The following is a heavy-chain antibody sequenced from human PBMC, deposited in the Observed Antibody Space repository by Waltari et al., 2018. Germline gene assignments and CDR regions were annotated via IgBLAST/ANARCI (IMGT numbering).Heavy chain of an antibody. CDR2: IKQDGSEK. CDR3: ARDSTY. J-gene: IGHJ4*02. Sequence: EVQLVESGGGLVQPGGSLRLSWSASGITLSSYWMSWVRQAPGKGLEWVANIKQDGSEKYYLDSVKGRFTISRDNAKNSLYLQMNSLRAEDTAVYYCARDSTYWGQGTLVTVSS. V-gene: IGHV3-7*01. CDR1: GITLSSYW. D-gene: IGHD2-2*01.